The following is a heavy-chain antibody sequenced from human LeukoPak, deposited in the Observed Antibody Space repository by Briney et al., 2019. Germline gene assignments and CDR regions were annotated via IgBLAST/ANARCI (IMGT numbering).Heavy chain of an antibody. D-gene: IGHD1-26*01. J-gene: IGHJ4*02. Sequence: SETLSLTCTVSGGSISSSSYYWGWIRQPPEKGLEWIGSIYYSGSTYYNPSLKSRVTISVDASKNQFSLKLSSVTAADTAAYYCARESGSYSYYFDYWGQGTLVTVSS. V-gene: IGHV4-39*07. CDR3: ARESGSYSYYFDY. CDR1: GGSISSSSYY. CDR2: IYYSGST.